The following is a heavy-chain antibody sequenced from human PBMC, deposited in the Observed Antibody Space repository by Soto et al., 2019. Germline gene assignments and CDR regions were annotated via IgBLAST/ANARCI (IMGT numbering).Heavy chain of an antibody. CDR2: INHRASL. D-gene: IGHD3-10*01. Sequence: PSETLSLTCTVTGGSMTSGDQYWTWIPHRPGQGREWFGYINHRASLYYNPTLKSRVSMSVDTSKNQFSLNRSSVTAAATAAYYCARERPPRQGRNMDVWGQGTTVTVSS. V-gene: IGHV4-31*03. CDR1: GGSMTSGDQY. J-gene: IGHJ6*02. CDR3: ARERPPRQGRNMDV.